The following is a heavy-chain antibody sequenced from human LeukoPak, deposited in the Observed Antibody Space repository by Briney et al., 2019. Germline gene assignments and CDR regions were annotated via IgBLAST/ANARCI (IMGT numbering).Heavy chain of an antibody. CDR1: GFTFSSYG. V-gene: IGHV3-30*18. D-gene: IGHD6-13*01. Sequence: GGSLRLSCAASGFTFSSYGMHWVRQAPGKGLEWVAVISYDGSNKYYADSVKGRFTISRDNSKNTLYLQMNSLRAEDTALYYCAKGDSSSWSSWFDPWGQGTLVTVSS. CDR3: AKGDSSSWSSWFDP. CDR2: ISYDGSNK. J-gene: IGHJ5*02.